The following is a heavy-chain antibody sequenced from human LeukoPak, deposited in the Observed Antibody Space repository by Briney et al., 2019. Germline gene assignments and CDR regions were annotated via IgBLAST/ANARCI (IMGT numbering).Heavy chain of an antibody. CDR3: ARDVWGSYWFDY. D-gene: IGHD1-26*01. CDR2: INHSGST. CDR1: GGSFSGYY. J-gene: IGHJ4*02. Sequence: RSSETLSLTCAVYGGSFSGYYWSWIRQPPGKGLEWIGEINHSGSTNYNPSLKSRVTISVDTSKNQFSLKLSSVAAADTAVYYCARDVWGSYWFDYWGQGTLVTVSS. V-gene: IGHV4-34*01.